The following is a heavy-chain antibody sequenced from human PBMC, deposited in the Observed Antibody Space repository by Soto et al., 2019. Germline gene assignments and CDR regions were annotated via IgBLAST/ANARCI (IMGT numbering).Heavy chain of an antibody. V-gene: IGHV3-30-3*01. CDR1: GFTFSSYA. Sequence: QVQLVESGGGVVQPGRSLRLSCAASGFTFSSYAMHWVRQAPGKGLEWVAVISYDGSNKYYADSVKGRFTISRDNSTEGLYLHMNSLRAEDTAVYYCARAMRMIVVVSPFDYWGPGTLVTVSS. D-gene: IGHD3-22*01. J-gene: IGHJ4*02. CDR3: ARAMRMIVVVSPFDY. CDR2: ISYDGSNK.